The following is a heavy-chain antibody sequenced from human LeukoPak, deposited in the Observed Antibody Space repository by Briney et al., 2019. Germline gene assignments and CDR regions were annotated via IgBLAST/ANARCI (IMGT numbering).Heavy chain of an antibody. J-gene: IGHJ5*02. D-gene: IGHD3-3*01. Sequence: PGGSLRLSCVASGFNFDLYAMSWVRQAPGKGLEWLASIKHDGSENYLVDSVKGRFTISRDNAQSSLFLQMNSLRVDDTAVYHCARIYYDSWSGYSWFDPWGQGILVTVSS. V-gene: IGHV3-7*01. CDR3: ARIYYDSWSGYSWFDP. CDR1: GFNFDLYA. CDR2: IKHDGSEN.